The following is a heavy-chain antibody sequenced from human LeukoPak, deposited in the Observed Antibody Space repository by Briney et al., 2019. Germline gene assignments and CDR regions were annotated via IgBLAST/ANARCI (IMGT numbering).Heavy chain of an antibody. V-gene: IGHV3-53*01. CDR2: IYSGGST. J-gene: IGHJ6*03. D-gene: IGHD3-9*01. Sequence: GGSLRLSCAASGFTFSSYGMSWVRQAPGKGLEWVSVIYSGGSTYYADSVKGRFTISRDNSKNTLYLQMNSLRAEDTAVYYCARGVYVLRCFDWSPPHYYYMDVWGKGTTVTISS. CDR1: GFTFSSYG. CDR3: ARGVYVLRCFDWSPPHYYYMDV.